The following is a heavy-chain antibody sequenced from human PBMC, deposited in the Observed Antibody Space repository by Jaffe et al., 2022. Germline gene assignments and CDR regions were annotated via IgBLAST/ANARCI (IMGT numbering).Heavy chain of an antibody. CDR3: ARDKFTMVRGGALNAFDI. J-gene: IGHJ3*02. V-gene: IGHV4-61*02. CDR2: IYTSGST. CDR1: GGSISSGSYY. D-gene: IGHD3-10*01. Sequence: QVQLQESGPGLVKPSQTLSLTCTVSGGSISSGSYYWSWIRQPAGKGLEWIGRIYTSGSTNYNPSLKSRVTISVDTSKNQFSLKLSSVTAADTAVYYCARDKFTMVRGGALNAFDIWGQGTMVTVSS.